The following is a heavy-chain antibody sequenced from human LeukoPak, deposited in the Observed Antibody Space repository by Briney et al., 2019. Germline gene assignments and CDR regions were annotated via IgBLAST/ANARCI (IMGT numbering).Heavy chain of an antibody. CDR1: GGTFSSYA. CDR2: IIPIFGTA. V-gene: IGHV1-69*05. J-gene: IGHJ6*03. Sequence: ASVTVSCKASGGTFSSYAISWVRQAPGQGLEWMGGIIPIFGTANYAQKFQGRVTITTDESTSTPYMELSSLRSEDTAVYYCARVREGYSYGYRDYYYYYMDVWGKGTTVTVSS. D-gene: IGHD5-18*01. CDR3: ARVREGYSYGYRDYYYYYMDV.